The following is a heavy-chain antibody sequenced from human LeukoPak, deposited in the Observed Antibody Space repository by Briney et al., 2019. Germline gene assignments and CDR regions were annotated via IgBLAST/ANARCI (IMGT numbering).Heavy chain of an antibody. Sequence: ASVKVSCKASGYTFTSYGISWVRQARGQGLEWMEWISAYNGNTNYAQKLQGRVTMTTDTSTSTAYMELRSLRSDDTAVYYCARDFSGYYPYYFDYWGQGTLVTVSS. CDR2: ISAYNGNT. CDR3: ARDFSGYYPYYFDY. V-gene: IGHV1-18*01. CDR1: GYTFTSYG. D-gene: IGHD3-22*01. J-gene: IGHJ4*02.